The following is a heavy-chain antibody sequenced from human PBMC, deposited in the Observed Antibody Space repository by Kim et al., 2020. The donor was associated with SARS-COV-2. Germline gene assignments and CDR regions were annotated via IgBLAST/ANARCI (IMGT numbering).Heavy chain of an antibody. CDR2: ISGSGGST. J-gene: IGHJ4*02. CDR3: AKDLQYGDYERNIFDY. D-gene: IGHD4-17*01. V-gene: IGHV3-23*01. Sequence: GGSLRLSCVVSGFTFSNYAMSWVRQAPGKGLEWVSAISGSGGSTYYADSVKGRFTISRDNSKNTLHLQMNSLRAEDTAVYYCAKDLQYGDYERNIFDYWGQGTVVTVSS. CDR1: GFTFSNYA.